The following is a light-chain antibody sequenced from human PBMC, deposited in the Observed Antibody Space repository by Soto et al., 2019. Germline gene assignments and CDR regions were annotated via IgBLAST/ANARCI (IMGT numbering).Light chain of an antibody. Sequence: DIQMTQSPSSLSASVGDRVTITCRASQAITNDLSWYQQKPGEPPKRLIYAASTLHSGVPSRFSGSGSGTEFTLTISSPQPEDFATYFCLQQNSYPRTFGQGTKGEIK. V-gene: IGKV1-17*01. CDR2: AAS. CDR3: LQQNSYPRT. J-gene: IGKJ1*01. CDR1: QAITND.